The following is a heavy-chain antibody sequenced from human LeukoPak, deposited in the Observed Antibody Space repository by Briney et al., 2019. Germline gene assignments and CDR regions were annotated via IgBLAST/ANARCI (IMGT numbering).Heavy chain of an antibody. Sequence: GASVKVSCKASGYTFSTYGISGGRQAPGQGHEWVGWMSVHNGKTKYAQNLQGRITMTTDTSTTTAYMELTSLRSDDTAVYYCARYPGVDSYDYRGLGTLVTVSS. CDR2: MSVHNGKT. V-gene: IGHV1-18*01. D-gene: IGHD3-3*01. J-gene: IGHJ4*02. CDR3: ARYPGVDSYDY. CDR1: GYTFSTYG.